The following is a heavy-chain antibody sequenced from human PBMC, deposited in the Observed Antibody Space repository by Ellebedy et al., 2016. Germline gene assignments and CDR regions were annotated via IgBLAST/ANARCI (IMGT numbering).Heavy chain of an antibody. Sequence: GESLKISCAVSGFTVSDNYMSWVRQAPGKGLEWVATLYRTESTFYPDSAKGRFTISRDNSNNTLYLQMNSLRVEDTAVYYCAGESRGITAIGTSLHYWGQGTLVIVSS. CDR1: GFTVSDNY. V-gene: IGHV3-53*01. CDR2: LYRTEST. D-gene: IGHD6-13*01. J-gene: IGHJ4*02. CDR3: AGESRGITAIGTSLHY.